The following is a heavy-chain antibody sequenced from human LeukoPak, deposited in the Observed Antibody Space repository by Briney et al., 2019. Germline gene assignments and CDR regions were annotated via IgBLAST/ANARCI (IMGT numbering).Heavy chain of an antibody. CDR2: ISSSSSYI. CDR1: GFTFSSYS. V-gene: IGHV3-21*01. D-gene: IGHD6-19*01. J-gene: IGHJ4*02. CDR3: AREAVAGPIDY. Sequence: GGSLRLSCAASGFTFSSYSMNWVRQAPGKGLEWVSSISSSSSYIYYADSVKGRFTISRDNAKNSLYLQMNSLRAEGTAVYYCAREAVAGPIDYWGQGTPVTVSS.